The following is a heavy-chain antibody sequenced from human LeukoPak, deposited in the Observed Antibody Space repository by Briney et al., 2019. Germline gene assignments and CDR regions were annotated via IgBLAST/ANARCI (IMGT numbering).Heavy chain of an antibody. D-gene: IGHD2-21*02. Sequence: GGSLRLSCAASGFTFSSYNMDWVRQAPGKGLEWVTFIRNDGSNKYYADSVKGRFTISRDNSKNTLYLQMNTLRAEDTAVYYCAKGVKHIVVVTAQHYFDYWGQGTLVTVSS. CDR1: GFTFSSYN. V-gene: IGHV3-30*02. CDR3: AKGVKHIVVVTAQHYFDY. CDR2: IRNDGSNK. J-gene: IGHJ4*02.